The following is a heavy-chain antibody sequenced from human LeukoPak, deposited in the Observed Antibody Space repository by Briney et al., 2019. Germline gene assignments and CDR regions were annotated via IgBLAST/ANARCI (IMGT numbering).Heavy chain of an antibody. Sequence: SQTLSLTCAISGDSVSSNSGAWNWMRQSPSRGLEWLGRTYYRCKWYNDYAVSVKGRITINPDTSKNQFSLQLNSMTPEDTAVYYCVSTSPGGALDYWGQGTLVTVSS. J-gene: IGHJ4*02. CDR1: GDSVSSNSGA. V-gene: IGHV6-1*01. D-gene: IGHD3-16*01. CDR3: VSTSPGGALDY. CDR2: TYYRCKWYN.